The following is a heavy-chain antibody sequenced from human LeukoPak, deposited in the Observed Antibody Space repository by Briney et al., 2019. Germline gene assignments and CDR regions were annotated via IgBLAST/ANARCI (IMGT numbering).Heavy chain of an antibody. V-gene: IGHV1-8*01. CDR1: GYTFTSYD. J-gene: IGHJ4*02. CDR3: ARGRTTYYDILTGYYRGYYFDY. Sequence: GASVKVSCKASGYTFTSYDINWVRQATGPGLEWMGWMNPNSGNTGYAQTFQGRVTITRNTSISTDYMELSSLRSEDTAVYYCARGRTTYYDILTGYYRGYYFDYWGQGTLVTVSS. D-gene: IGHD3-9*01. CDR2: MNPNSGNT.